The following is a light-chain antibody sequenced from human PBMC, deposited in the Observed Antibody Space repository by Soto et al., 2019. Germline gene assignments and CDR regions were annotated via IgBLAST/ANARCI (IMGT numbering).Light chain of an antibody. CDR2: VAS. Sequence: ILMTQSPYTLPVSPGERATLSCRASQSVSTNLAWYQHKPCQAPRLLIYVASTRATGIPARFSGSGSGTEFTLTISRMQSPDFAASYCQQYNTWPRTFGQGTKVDIK. V-gene: IGKV3-15*01. CDR3: QQYNTWPRT. CDR1: QSVSTN. J-gene: IGKJ1*01.